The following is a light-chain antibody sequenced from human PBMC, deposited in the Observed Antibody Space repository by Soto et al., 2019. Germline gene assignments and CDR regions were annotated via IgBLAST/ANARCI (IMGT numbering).Light chain of an antibody. Sequence: DIQMTQSPSSLSASAGDRVTITCRASQSISNYLAWYQQKPGKVPKLLIYAASTWQSGVPSRFSGSGSGTDLTLTISSLQPDDFAAYYCQNYNSGPRTFGQGTKVEIK. J-gene: IGKJ1*01. CDR1: QSISNY. CDR2: AAS. V-gene: IGKV1-27*01. CDR3: QNYNSGPRT.